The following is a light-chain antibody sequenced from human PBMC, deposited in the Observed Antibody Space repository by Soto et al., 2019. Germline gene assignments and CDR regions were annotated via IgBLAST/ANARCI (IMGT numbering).Light chain of an antibody. CDR1: RRDVGGYNY. Sequence: QSVLTQPASVSGSPGQSITISCSGTRRDVGGYNYVSWYQQHPGKAPKLMIYEVSNRPSGVSNRFSGSKSGNTASLTISGLQAEDEADYYCSSYTISSTPLYVFGTGTKVTVL. CDR3: SSYTISSTPLYV. J-gene: IGLJ1*01. CDR2: EVS. V-gene: IGLV2-14*01.